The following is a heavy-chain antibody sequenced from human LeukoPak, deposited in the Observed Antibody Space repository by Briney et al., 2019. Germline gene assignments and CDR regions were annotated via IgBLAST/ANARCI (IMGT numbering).Heavy chain of an antibody. CDR2: ISSDSSYI. V-gene: IGHV3-21*01. CDR1: AFSFRSYS. Sequence: PGGSLRLSCAASAFSFRSYSMNWVRQARWKGVEWVSSISSDSSYIYYADSVKGRFTISRDNAKNSLYLQMNSLRAEDTAVYYCASPRGASGYFDCWGQGTLVTVSS. D-gene: IGHD3-22*01. J-gene: IGHJ4*02. CDR3: ASPRGASGYFDC.